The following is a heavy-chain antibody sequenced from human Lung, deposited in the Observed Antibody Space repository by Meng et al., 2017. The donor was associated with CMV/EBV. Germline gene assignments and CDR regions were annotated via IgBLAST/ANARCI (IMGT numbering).Heavy chain of an antibody. Sequence: YGGSFSGYYWSWIRQSPGRGLEGIGEINHRGSNTYNPSLKSRVTMSVATYKNQFSLRLRSVTAADTSVYYCARGYGSETYLNYFDYWGQGTLVTVSS. CDR1: GGSFSGYY. CDR2: INHRGSN. V-gene: IGHV4-34*01. J-gene: IGHJ4*02. CDR3: ARGYGSETYLNYFDY. D-gene: IGHD3-10*01.